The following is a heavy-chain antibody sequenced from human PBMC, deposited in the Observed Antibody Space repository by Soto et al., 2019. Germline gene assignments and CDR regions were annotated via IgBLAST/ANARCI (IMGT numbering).Heavy chain of an antibody. CDR1: VFTFSKYI. D-gene: IGHD1-26*01. Sequence: RGSLLLSCETSVFTFSKYILNWVRQAPGKGLELISSISGSGGSTYYADSVNGRFTISRDNSKNTLYLQMNSLRAEDTAVYYCAKDLWFSGSSSSGAFDIWGHGTMVTVSS. CDR3: AKDLWFSGSSSSGAFDI. J-gene: IGHJ3*02. CDR2: ISGSGGST. V-gene: IGHV3-23*01.